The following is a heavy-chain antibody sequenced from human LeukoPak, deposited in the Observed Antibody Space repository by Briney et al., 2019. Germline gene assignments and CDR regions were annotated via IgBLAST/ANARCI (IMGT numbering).Heavy chain of an antibody. Sequence: GGSLRLSCAASGFTFDDYGMSWVRQAPGKGLEWVSGINWNGGITAYADSMKGRFTISRDNAQNSLYLLMDSLRAEDTAVYYCARVVNEKINSGYYSDYWGQGTLVTVSS. J-gene: IGHJ4*02. CDR2: INWNGGIT. CDR1: GFTFDDYG. D-gene: IGHD3-22*01. V-gene: IGHV3-20*04. CDR3: ARVVNEKINSGYYSDY.